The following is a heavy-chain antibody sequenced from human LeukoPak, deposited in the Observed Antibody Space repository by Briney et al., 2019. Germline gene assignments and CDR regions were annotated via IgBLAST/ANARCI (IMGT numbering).Heavy chain of an antibody. CDR1: GFTFSSYG. Sequence: QPGGSLRLSCAASGFTFSSYGMHWVRQAPGKGLEWVAVISYDGSNKYYADSVKGRFTISRDNSKNTLYLQMNSLRAEDTAVYYCAKDLLSSSLDYWGQGTLVTVSS. CDR3: AKDLLSSSLDY. J-gene: IGHJ4*02. V-gene: IGHV3-30*18. CDR2: ISYDGSNK. D-gene: IGHD6-13*01.